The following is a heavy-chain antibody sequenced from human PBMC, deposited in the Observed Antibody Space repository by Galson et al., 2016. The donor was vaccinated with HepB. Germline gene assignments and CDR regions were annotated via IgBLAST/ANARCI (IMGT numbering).Heavy chain of an antibody. D-gene: IGHD5-24*01. CDR3: ARRGRWHYGLDV. CDR2: ISTSGETI. V-gene: IGHV3-11*01. J-gene: IGHJ6*04. CDR1: GFTFSDNY. Sequence: SLRLSCAASGFTFSDNYMTWIRQAPGKALEWTSYISTSGETIYYADSVKGRFTISRDNAKSSLYLHMNGLRVEDTAVYFCARRGRWHYGLDVWGKGTAVTVSS.